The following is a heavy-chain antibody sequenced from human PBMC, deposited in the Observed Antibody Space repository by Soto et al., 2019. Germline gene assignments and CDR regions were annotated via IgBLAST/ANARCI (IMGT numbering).Heavy chain of an antibody. D-gene: IGHD6-13*01. Sequence: QVQLVQSGAEVKKPGSSVKVSCKASGGTFSSYAISWVRQAPGQGLEWMGGIIPIFGTANYAQKFQGRVTITADESTSTAHMELSSLRSEHTAVYYCARTTYMYSSSSGFDYWGQGTLVTVSS. V-gene: IGHV1-69*01. CDR1: GGTFSSYA. J-gene: IGHJ4*02. CDR2: IIPIFGTA. CDR3: ARTTYMYSSSSGFDY.